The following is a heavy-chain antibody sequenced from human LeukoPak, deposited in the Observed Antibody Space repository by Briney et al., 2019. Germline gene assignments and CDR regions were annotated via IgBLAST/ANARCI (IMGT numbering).Heavy chain of an antibody. CDR1: GFTFSNAW. CDR2: IKSKTDGGTT. Sequence: GGSLRLSCAASGFTFSNAWMSWVRQAPGKRLEWVGRIKSKTDGGTTDYAAPVKGRFAISRDDSKNTLYLQMNSLKTEDTAVYYCTTDGEAASYYFDYWGQGTLVTVSS. V-gene: IGHV3-15*01. D-gene: IGHD6-13*01. CDR3: TTDGEAASYYFDY. J-gene: IGHJ4*02.